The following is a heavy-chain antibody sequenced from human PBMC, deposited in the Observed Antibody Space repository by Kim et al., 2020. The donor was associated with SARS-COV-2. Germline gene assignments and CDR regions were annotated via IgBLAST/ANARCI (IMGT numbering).Heavy chain of an antibody. CDR3: ARDVRPPGHLYRYCMDV. CDR2: IFGDGETI. J-gene: IGHJ6*02. V-gene: IGHV3-48*02. Sequence: GGSLRLSCAASGFTFSSYSMNWVRQAPGKGLEWISYIFGDGETIYYADSVKGRFIISRDNAKNSLYLQMNSLRDDDTAVYYCARDVRPPGHLYRYCMDVWGQGTTVSVSS. D-gene: IGHD7-27*01. CDR1: GFTFSSYS.